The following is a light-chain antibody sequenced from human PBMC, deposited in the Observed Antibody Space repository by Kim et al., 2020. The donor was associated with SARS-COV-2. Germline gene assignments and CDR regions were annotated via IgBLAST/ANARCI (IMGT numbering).Light chain of an antibody. CDR2: GAS. J-gene: IGKJ1*01. CDR3: QYFGTTSWT. Sequence: APGERATPSCRTIQSITRNFLTWYHHNPGQAPRLRIYGASTRATGIPDRFSGSGSGTDFTLTISGLEPEDFAVYYCQYFGTTSWTFGQGTKVDIK. CDR1: QSITRNF. V-gene: IGKV3-20*01.